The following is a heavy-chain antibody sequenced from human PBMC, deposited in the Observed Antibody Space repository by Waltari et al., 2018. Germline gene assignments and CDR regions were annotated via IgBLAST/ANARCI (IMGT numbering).Heavy chain of an antibody. D-gene: IGHD3-22*01. CDR1: GGSIRSRNYY. Sequence: QLQLQESGPGLVKPSETLSLTCTVSGGSIRSRNYYWGWIRQPPGKGLEWIGSIYYSGSTYYNPSLKSRVTISVDTSKNQFYLKLNSVTAADTAVHYCARSGYYDSSGYYWWFDPWGQGTLVTVSS. CDR3: ARSGYYDSSGYYWWFDP. J-gene: IGHJ5*02. CDR2: IYYSGST. V-gene: IGHV4-39*01.